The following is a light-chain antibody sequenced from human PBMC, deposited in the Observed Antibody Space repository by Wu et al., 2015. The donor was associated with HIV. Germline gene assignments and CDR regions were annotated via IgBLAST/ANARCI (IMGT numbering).Light chain of an antibody. CDR1: QDIRHD. CDR3: LQDHNYPYT. CDR2: AAS. Sequence: AIQMTQSPSSLSASVGDRVTITCRASQDIRHDLDWYQQKPGTAPKLLIYAASTLQNGVPPRFTGRGSGTDFTLTISSLQPEDFATYYCLQDHNYPYTFGQGTKLEDQT. J-gene: IGKJ2*01. V-gene: IGKV1-6*01.